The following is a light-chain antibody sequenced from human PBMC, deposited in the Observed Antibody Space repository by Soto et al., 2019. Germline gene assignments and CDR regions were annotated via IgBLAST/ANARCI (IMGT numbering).Light chain of an antibody. V-gene: IGKV1-5*01. Sequence: DIQMTQSPSTLSASVGDRVTITCRASQSISSWLAWYQQKPGKAPKLLLYDASSLESGVPSRFSGSGSGTEFTLTISSLQPDDFATYYCQQYNSYVWTFGQGTKVEIK. CDR1: QSISSW. J-gene: IGKJ1*01. CDR3: QQYNSYVWT. CDR2: DAS.